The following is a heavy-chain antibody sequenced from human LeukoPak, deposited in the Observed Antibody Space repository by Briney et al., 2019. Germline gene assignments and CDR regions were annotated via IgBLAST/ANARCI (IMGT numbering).Heavy chain of an antibody. CDR3: TKAGSSWYAVGY. V-gene: IGHV3-30*18. Sequence: GGSLRLSCAASGFTFSSYDMHWVRQAPGKGLEWVAIISHDGGNQHYADSVKGRFTISRDNSKNTLYLQMNSLSAEDTAVYYCTKAGSSWYAVGYWGQGALVTVSS. D-gene: IGHD6-13*01. J-gene: IGHJ4*02. CDR1: GFTFSSYD. CDR2: ISHDGGNQ.